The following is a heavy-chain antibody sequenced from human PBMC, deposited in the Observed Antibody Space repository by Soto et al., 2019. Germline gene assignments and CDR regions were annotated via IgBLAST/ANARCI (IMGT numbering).Heavy chain of an antibody. J-gene: IGHJ6*02. CDR1: GGTFSSYT. V-gene: IGHV1-69*02. Sequence: SVKVSCKASGGTFSSYTISWVRQAPGQGLEWMGRIIPILGIANYAQKFQGRVTITADKSTSTAYMELSSLRSEDTAVYYCARVMNYYGSGSSRDYYYYYGMDVWGQGTTVTVSS. CDR2: IIPILGIA. D-gene: IGHD3-10*01. CDR3: ARVMNYYGSGSSRDYYYYYGMDV.